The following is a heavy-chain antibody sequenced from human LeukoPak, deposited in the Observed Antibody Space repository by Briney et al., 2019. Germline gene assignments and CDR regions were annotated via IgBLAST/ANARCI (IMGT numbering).Heavy chain of an antibody. CDR3: ARDRGVLMTAVGASDI. CDR1: GGTFSSYA. D-gene: IGHD6-13*01. Sequence: ASVKVSCKASGGTFSSYAISWVRQAPGQGLEWMGGIIPIFGTANYAQKFQGRVTITADESTSTAYMELSSLRSEDTAVYYCARDRGVLMTAVGASDIWGQGTMVTVSS. CDR2: IIPIFGTA. J-gene: IGHJ3*02. V-gene: IGHV1-69*13.